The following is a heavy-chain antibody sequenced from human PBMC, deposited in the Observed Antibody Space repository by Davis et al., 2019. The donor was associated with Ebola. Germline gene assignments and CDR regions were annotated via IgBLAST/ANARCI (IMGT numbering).Heavy chain of an antibody. J-gene: IGHJ4*02. D-gene: IGHD3-16*02. CDR3: ARGGVIWGSYRHFDY. V-gene: IGHV1-69*13. CDR2: IIPIFGTA. CDR1: AGTFSSYA. Sequence: SVQVSCKASAGTFSSYAISWVRQAPGHGLEWVGGIIPIFGTANYAQKFQGRVTITADESTSTAYMELSSLRSEDTAVYYCARGGVIWGSYRHFDYWGQGTLVTVSS.